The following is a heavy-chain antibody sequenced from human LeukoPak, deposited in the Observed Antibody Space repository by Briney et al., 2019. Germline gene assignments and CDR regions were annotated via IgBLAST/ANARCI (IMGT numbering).Heavy chain of an antibody. J-gene: IGHJ4*02. V-gene: IGHV3-23*01. Sequence: GGSLRLSCAASGFTFSSFAMTWVRQAPGKGLEWASSISASAGSTYYADSVKGRFTISRDNSKNTLFLQTNSLRAEDTAIYYCAKARVARAYYNSRGYYNFDYWGQGTLVTVSS. CDR2: ISASAGST. CDR1: GFTFSSFA. D-gene: IGHD3-22*01. CDR3: AKARVARAYYNSRGYYNFDY.